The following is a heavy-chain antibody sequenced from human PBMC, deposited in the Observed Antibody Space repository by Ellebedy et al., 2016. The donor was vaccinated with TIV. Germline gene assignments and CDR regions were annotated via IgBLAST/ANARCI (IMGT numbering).Heavy chain of an antibody. D-gene: IGHD3-16*02. J-gene: IGHJ4*02. V-gene: IGHV3-7*03. CDR1: GFGFGSYW. CDR3: AKDYR. Sequence: GESLKISCAASGFGFGSYWMSWVRHLPGKGLEWVANITQDGSQIKYVESVRGRFTISRDNAKNSLYLQMTSLRAEDTAGYLCAKDYRWGQGTLVTVSP. CDR2: ITQDGSQI.